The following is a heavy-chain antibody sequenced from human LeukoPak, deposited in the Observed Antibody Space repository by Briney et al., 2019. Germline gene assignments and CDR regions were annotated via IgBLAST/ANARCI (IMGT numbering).Heavy chain of an antibody. V-gene: IGHV4-59*01. CDR1: GGSISSYY. D-gene: IGHD5-18*01. J-gene: IGHJ6*03. CDR2: IYYSGST. Sequence: SETLSLTCTVSGGSISSYYWSWIRQPPGKGLEWIGYIYYSGSTNYNPSLKSRVTISVDTSKNQFPLKLSSVTAADTAVYYCARDLGSALAYYMDVWGKGTTVTISS. CDR3: ARDLGSALAYYMDV.